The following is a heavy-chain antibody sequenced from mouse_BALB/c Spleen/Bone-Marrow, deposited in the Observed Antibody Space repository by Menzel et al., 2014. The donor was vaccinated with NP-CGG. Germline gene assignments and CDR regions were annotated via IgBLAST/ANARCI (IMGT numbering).Heavy chain of an antibody. J-gene: IGHJ4*01. CDR3: ARWLLRYYAMDD. CDR1: GYTFTSYW. Sequence: VKLMESGAELVKPGASVKLSCKASGYTFTSYWMHWVKQRLGQGLEWIGEIDPSDSCTNYNQKFKGKATLTVDKSSSTAYMQLSSLTSEDSAVYFCARWLLRYYAMDDWGQGTSVTVSS. D-gene: IGHD2-3*01. V-gene: IGHV1-69*02. CDR2: IDPSDSCT.